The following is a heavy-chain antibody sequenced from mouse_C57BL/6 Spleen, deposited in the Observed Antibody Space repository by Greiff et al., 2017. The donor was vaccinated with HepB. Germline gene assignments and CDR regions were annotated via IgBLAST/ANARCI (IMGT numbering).Heavy chain of an antibody. J-gene: IGHJ4*01. D-gene: IGHD1-2*01. V-gene: IGHV1-18*01. Sequence: EVQLQQSGPELVKPGASVKIPCKASGYTFTDYNMDWVKQSHGKSLEWIGDINPNNGGTSYNQKFKGKATLTVDKSSSTAYMELRRLTSEDTAVYYCARNSRLRAMDYWGQGTSVTVSS. CDR3: ARNSRLRAMDY. CDR1: GYTFTDYN. CDR2: INPNNGGT.